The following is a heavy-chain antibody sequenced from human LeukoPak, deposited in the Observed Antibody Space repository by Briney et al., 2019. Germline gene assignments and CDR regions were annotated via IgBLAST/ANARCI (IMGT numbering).Heavy chain of an antibody. Sequence: GGSLRLSCAASGFTFSSYAMSWVRQAPGKGLEWVSAISGSGGSTYYADSVKGRFTISRDNSKNTLYLQMNSLRAEDTAVYYCAKISSRDHYYDSSGYHPGDYWGQGTLVTVSS. CDR1: GFTFSSYA. D-gene: IGHD3-22*01. J-gene: IGHJ4*02. CDR2: ISGSGGST. V-gene: IGHV3-23*01. CDR3: AKISSRDHYYDSSGYHPGDY.